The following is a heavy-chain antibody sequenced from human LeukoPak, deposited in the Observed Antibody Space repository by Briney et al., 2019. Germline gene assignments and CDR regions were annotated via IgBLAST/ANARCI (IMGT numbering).Heavy chain of an antibody. CDR2: IYYSGST. Sequence: SETLSLTCTVSGGSISSTRYYWGWIRQPPGTGLEWIGSIYYSGSTYYNPSLKSRVTMSVDRSKNQFSLKLSSVTAADTAVYYCARHGIYYGLGSSYGLPNWFDPWGQGTLVIVSS. D-gene: IGHD3-10*01. CDR3: ARHGIYYGLGSSYGLPNWFDP. J-gene: IGHJ5*02. V-gene: IGHV4-39*01. CDR1: GGSISSTRYY.